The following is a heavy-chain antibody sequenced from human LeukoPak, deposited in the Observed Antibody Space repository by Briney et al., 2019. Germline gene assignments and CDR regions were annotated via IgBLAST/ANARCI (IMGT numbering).Heavy chain of an antibody. V-gene: IGHV3-48*01. CDR2: ISSSSSTI. J-gene: IGHJ4*02. CDR1: GFTFGSYS. CDR3: ARETTGVDY. D-gene: IGHD4-17*01. Sequence: GGSLRLSCAASGFTFGSYSMNWVRQAPGKGLEWVSYISSSSSTIYYADSVKGRFTISRDNAKNSLYLQMNSLRAEDTAVYYCARETTGVDYWGQGTLVTVSS.